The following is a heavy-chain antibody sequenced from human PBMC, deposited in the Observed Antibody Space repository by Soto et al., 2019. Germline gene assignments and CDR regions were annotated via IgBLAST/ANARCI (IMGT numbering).Heavy chain of an antibody. CDR2: INPNSGGT. J-gene: IGHJ3*02. V-gene: IGHV1-2*04. D-gene: IGHD2-2*01. CDR1: GYTFTGYY. Sequence: VSVKVSCKASGYTFTGYYMHWVRQAPGQGLEWMGWINPNSGGTNYAQKFQGWVTMTRDTSISTAYMELSRLRSDDTAVYYCAIQLIDTAFDIWGQGTMVTVSS. CDR3: AIQLIDTAFDI.